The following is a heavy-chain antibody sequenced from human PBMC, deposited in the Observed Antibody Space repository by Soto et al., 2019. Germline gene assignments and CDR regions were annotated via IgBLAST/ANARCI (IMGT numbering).Heavy chain of an antibody. D-gene: IGHD3-10*01. CDR2: LLTNGVT. Sequence: DVHLVESGGGLIQPGGSLGVSCAACGLCGDKLGWVREAPGKGLEWVASLLTNGVTQYADSVKGRFTVSRDSATNTQYLRMSRLRVEDTAVYYCARDRVGDGAYSLDYWAQGILVTVSS. CDR1: GLCGDK. J-gene: IGHJ4*02. CDR3: ARDRVGDGAYSLDY. V-gene: IGHV3-53*01.